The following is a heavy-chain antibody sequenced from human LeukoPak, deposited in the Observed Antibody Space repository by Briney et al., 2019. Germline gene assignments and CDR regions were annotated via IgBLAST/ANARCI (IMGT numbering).Heavy chain of an antibody. Sequence: GGSLRLSCAASGFTFSSYAMSWVRQAPGKGLEWVSAISGSGGSTYYADSVKGRFTISRDNSKNTLYLQMNSLRAEDTAVYYCAKDRQHIVVAVAATGLFDYWGQGTLVTVSS. CDR3: AKDRQHIVVAVAATGLFDY. J-gene: IGHJ4*02. D-gene: IGHD2-15*01. V-gene: IGHV3-23*01. CDR2: ISGSGGST. CDR1: GFTFSSYA.